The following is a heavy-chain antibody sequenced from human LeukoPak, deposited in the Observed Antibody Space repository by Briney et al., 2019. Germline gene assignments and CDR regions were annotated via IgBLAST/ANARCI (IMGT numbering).Heavy chain of an antibody. V-gene: IGHV3-7*01. Sequence: AGSLRLSCAASGFTFSSYMMTWVRQAPGKGLEWVANIKPDGGEKFYVDSVRGRFTISRDNAKNSLYLQMNSLRAEDTAVYYCPSGYLWSGILEYGGQGTLVIVSS. CDR1: GFTFSSYM. CDR3: PSGYLWSGILEY. D-gene: IGHD3-3*01. CDR2: IKPDGGEK. J-gene: IGHJ4*02.